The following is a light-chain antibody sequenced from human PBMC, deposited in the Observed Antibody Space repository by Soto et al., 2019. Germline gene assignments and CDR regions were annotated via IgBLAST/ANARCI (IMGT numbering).Light chain of an antibody. CDR1: HHLNKW. V-gene: IGKV1-5*01. CDR3: QQYNAYHPCT. CDR2: DAS. J-gene: IGKJ1*01. Sequence: DIQMNRSPATLSASVGDRVTITCRASHHLNKWLALYQQKPGKAPKVLIWDASRLQRGVPSRFSGSGFGTEFTLTISRLQHDEFATYYCQQYNAYHPCTFAQGTKVDIK.